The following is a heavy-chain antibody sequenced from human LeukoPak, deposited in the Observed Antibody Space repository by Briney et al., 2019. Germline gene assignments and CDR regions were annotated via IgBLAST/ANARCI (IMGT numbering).Heavy chain of an antibody. Sequence: SQTLSLTCAVSGGSISSGGYSWSWIRQPPGKGLEWIGYIYHSGSTYYNPSLKSRVTISVDRSKNQFPLKLSSVTAADTAVYYCARVRSISGEDYWGQGTLVTVSS. D-gene: IGHD7-27*01. V-gene: IGHV4-30-2*01. J-gene: IGHJ4*02. CDR3: ARVRSISGEDY. CDR1: GGSISSGGYS. CDR2: IYHSGST.